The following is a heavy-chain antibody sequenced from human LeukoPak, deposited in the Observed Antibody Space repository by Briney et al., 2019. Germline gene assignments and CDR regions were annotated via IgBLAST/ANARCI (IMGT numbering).Heavy chain of an antibody. D-gene: IGHD2-8*02. CDR1: GGSISSSTYY. J-gene: IGHJ4*02. CDR3: ARSGLRMNFDY. V-gene: IGHV4-61*05. Sequence: SETLSLTCFVSGGSISSSTYYWSWIRQPPGKGLEWIGYIYYSGSTNYNPSLKSRVTISVDTSKNQFSLKLSSVTAADTAVYYCARSGLRMNFDYWGQGTLVTVSS. CDR2: IYYSGST.